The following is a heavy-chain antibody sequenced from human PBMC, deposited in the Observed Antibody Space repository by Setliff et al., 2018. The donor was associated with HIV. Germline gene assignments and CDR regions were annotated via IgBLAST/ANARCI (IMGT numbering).Heavy chain of an antibody. CDR1: DSAMDSYY. V-gene: IGHV4-59*12. Sequence: SETLSLTCTVSDSAMDSYYWSWVRQSPGRGLEYIGYIYSPGKTDYNPSLKSRVTISLDTSGNQFSLKLNSVTGADTAVYYCAKISPRGYSDITTGRLTDPFDVWGPGTMVTVSS. CDR3: AKISPRGYSDITTGRLTDPFDV. D-gene: IGHD3-9*01. CDR2: IYSPGKT. J-gene: IGHJ3*01.